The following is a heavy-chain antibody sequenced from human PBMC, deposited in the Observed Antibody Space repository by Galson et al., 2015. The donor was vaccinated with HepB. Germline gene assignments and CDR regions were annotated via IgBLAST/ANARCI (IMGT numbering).Heavy chain of an antibody. J-gene: IGHJ2*01. V-gene: IGHV1-69*13. CDR1: GGTFSSYA. CDR2: IIPIFGTA. CDR3: ARLVEKSGWKGDYWYFDL. Sequence: SVKVSYKASGGTFSSYAISWVRQAPGQGLEWMGGIIPIFGTANYAQKFQGRVTITADESTSTAYMELSSLRSEDTAVYYCARLVEKSGWKGDYWYFDLWGRGTLVTVSS. D-gene: IGHD6-19*01.